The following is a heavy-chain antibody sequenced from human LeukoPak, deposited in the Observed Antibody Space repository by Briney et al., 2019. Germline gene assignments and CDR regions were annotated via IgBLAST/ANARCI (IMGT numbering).Heavy chain of an antibody. Sequence: ASVKVSCKASGYTFTSDYMHWVRQAPGQGLEWMGIINPSGGSTSYAQKFQGRVTMTRDTSTSTVYMELSSLRSEDTAVYYCARDLWIAAAGRSAYGSSGWHEVVSYWGQGTLVTVSS. D-gene: IGHD6-13*01. CDR2: INPSGGST. V-gene: IGHV1-46*01. CDR3: ARDLWIAAAGRSAYGSSGWHEVVSY. CDR1: GYTFTSDY. J-gene: IGHJ4*02.